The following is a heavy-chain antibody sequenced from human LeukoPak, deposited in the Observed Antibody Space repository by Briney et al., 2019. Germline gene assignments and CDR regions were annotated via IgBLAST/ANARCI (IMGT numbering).Heavy chain of an antibody. D-gene: IGHD5-24*01. Sequence: GGSLRLSCAASGFTFSSYVMHWVRQAPGKGLEWVAIISYDGSNEYYADSVKGRFTISRDNSKNTLYLQMNSLRAADTAVYYCARISPWLRDGYNFWAAGFDYWGQGTLVTVSS. CDR1: GFTFSSYV. CDR3: ARISPWLRDGYNFWAAGFDY. J-gene: IGHJ4*02. CDR2: ISYDGSNE. V-gene: IGHV3-30*04.